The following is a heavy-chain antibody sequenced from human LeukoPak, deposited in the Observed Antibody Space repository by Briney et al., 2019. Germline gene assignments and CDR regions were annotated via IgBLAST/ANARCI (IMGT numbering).Heavy chain of an antibody. CDR3: MSGWYPKRGNPYFDY. Sequence: SVKVSCKASGGTFSSYAISWVRQAPGQGLEWMGGIIPIFGTANYAQKFQGRVTITADESTSTAYMELSSLRSEDTAVYYCMSGWYPKRGNPYFDYWDQGTLVTVSS. CDR2: IIPIFGTA. D-gene: IGHD6-19*01. V-gene: IGHV1-69*13. J-gene: IGHJ4*02. CDR1: GGTFSSYA.